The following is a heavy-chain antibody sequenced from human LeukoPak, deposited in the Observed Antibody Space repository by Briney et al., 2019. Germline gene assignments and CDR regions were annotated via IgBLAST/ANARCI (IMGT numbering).Heavy chain of an antibody. V-gene: IGHV3-30*02. D-gene: IGHD3-3*01. CDR2: IRYDGSNN. J-gene: IGHJ5*02. CDR3: AKKEYYDFWSGYHPYNWFDP. Sequence: GGSLRLSCAASGFTFSSYGMHWVRQAPGKGLEWVAFIRYDGSNNYYADSVKGRFTISRDNSKNTLYLQMNSLRAEDTAVYYCAKKEYYDFWSGYHPYNWFDPWGQGALVTVSS. CDR1: GFTFSSYG.